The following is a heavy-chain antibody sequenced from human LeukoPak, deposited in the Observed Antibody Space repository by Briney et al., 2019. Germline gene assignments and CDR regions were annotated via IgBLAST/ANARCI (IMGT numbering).Heavy chain of an antibody. CDR2: VEGDGSSK. Sequence: GGSLRLSCAASGFSFSSYWMHWVRQAPGRGLVWVSRVEGDGSSKSYADSVKGRFTISRDNAKNTLYLQMNSLRAEDTAVYYCARDPSAVSGYFDYGGQGTLVTVSS. CDR3: ARDPSAVSGYFDY. J-gene: IGHJ4*02. CDR1: GFSFSSYW. D-gene: IGHD6-19*01. V-gene: IGHV3-74*01.